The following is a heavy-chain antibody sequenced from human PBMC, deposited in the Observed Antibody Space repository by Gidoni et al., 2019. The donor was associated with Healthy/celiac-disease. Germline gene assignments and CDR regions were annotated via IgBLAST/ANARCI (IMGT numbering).Heavy chain of an antibody. D-gene: IGHD3-10*01. CDR1: GFTFSSYG. CDR2: ISYDGSNK. CDR3: AKVGSGSYYYYGMDV. J-gene: IGHJ6*02. V-gene: IGHV3-30*18. Sequence: QVQLVESGGGVVQPGRSLRLSCAASGFTFSSYGLHWVRQAPGKGLEWVAVISYDGSNKYYADSVKGRFTISRDNSKNTLYLQMNSLRAEDTAVYYCAKVGSGSYYYYGMDVWGQGTTVTVSS.